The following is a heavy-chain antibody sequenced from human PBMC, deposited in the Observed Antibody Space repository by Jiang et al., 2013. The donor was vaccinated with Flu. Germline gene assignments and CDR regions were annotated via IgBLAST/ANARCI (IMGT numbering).Heavy chain of an antibody. Sequence: VQLVESGAEVKKPGSSVKVSCKAGGPFNSYAINWVRQAPGRGLEWMGRIIPILGRTNYAPNFQGRVTITADKSTLTAYMELSSLSSEDTAVYYCATYLGLYFHDRAYYSFDYWGQGPWSPSPQ. D-gene: IGHD3-22*01. CDR1: GGPFNSYA. J-gene: IGHJ4*02. CDR2: IIPILGRT. V-gene: IGHV1-69*09. CDR3: ATYLGLYFHDRAYYSFDY.